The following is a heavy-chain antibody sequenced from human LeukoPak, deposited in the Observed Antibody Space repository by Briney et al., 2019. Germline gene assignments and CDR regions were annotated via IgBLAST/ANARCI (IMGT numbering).Heavy chain of an antibody. V-gene: IGHV4-38-2*02. CDR2: IYHSGST. J-gene: IGHJ2*01. CDR1: GYSISSGYY. CDR3: ARDYLLPYWYFDL. Sequence: SETLSLTCTVYGYSISSGYYWGWIRQPPGKGLEWIGRIYHSGSTHYNPSLKSRVSISVDTSKNQFSLRLSSVTAADTAVYYCARDYLLPYWYFDLWARGTLVTVSS. D-gene: IGHD2-15*01.